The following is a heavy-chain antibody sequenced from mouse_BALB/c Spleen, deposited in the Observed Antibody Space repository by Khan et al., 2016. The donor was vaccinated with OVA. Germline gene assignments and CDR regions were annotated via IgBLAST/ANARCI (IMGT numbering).Heavy chain of an antibody. CDR2: IDPSNGGT. Sequence: VQLKQSGLELVKPGASVKVSCKASGYSFTDYNILWVKQSHGKSLEWIGYIDPSNGGTSYNQKFEGKATLPVDKFSSTAFMHLSSLTSEDSAAFYCARRGDCGSTYYFDYWGQGTTLTVSS. CDR1: GYSFTDYN. CDR3: ARRGDCGSTYYFDY. J-gene: IGHJ2*01. D-gene: IGHD2-13*01. V-gene: IGHV1S135*01.